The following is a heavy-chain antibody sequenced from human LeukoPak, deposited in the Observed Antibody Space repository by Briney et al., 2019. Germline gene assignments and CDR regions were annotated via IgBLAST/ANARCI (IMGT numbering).Heavy chain of an antibody. D-gene: IGHD1-26*01. CDR3: ARDSLVGSTTPVFDY. CDR2: IDSTSTYI. J-gene: IGHJ4*02. V-gene: IGHV3-21*04. Sequence: GGSLRLSCAASRFTFSTYSMNWVRQAPGKGLEWVSSIDSTSTYIYYADSVKGRYTISRDNAKNSLYLQMDSLRAEDTAVYYCARDSLVGSTTPVFDYWGQGTLVTVSS. CDR1: RFTFSTYS.